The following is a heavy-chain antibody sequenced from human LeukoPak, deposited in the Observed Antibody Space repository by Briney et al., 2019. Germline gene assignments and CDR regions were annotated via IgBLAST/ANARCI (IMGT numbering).Heavy chain of an antibody. CDR2: IYYSGST. CDR3: ARGSGGYSYGFIQLWFDP. J-gene: IGHJ5*02. Sequence: SETLSLTCTVSGGSISSGDYYWSWLRQPPGKGLEWIGYIYYSGSTYYNPSLKSRVTISVDTSKNQFSLKLSSVTAADTAVYYCARGSGGYSYGFIQLWFDPWGQGTLVTVSS. V-gene: IGHV4-30-4*01. D-gene: IGHD5-18*01. CDR1: GGSISSGDYY.